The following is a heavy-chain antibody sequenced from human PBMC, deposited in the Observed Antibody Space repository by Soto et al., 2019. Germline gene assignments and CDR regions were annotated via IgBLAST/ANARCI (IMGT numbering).Heavy chain of an antibody. CDR2: IIPILGIA. CDR1: GGTFSSYT. V-gene: IGHV1-69*04. Sequence: GASVKVSCKASGGTFSSYTISWVRQAPGQGLEWMGRIIPILGIANYAQKFQGRVTITADKSTSTAYMELSSLRSEDTAVYYCAREDYGSGSFYYYYYGMDVWGQGTTVAVSS. J-gene: IGHJ6*02. D-gene: IGHD3-10*01. CDR3: AREDYGSGSFYYYYYGMDV.